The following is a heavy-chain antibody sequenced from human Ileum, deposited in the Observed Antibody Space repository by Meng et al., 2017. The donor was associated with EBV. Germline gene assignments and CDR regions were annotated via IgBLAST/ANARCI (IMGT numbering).Heavy chain of an antibody. CDR3: ARRRGDHDYLDD. V-gene: IGHV4-39*01. CDR1: GASVTSSSYY. J-gene: IGHJ4*02. CDR2: ISYSGST. Sequence: QVQLQESGPGLVNPSETLPLTCTVSGASVTSSSYYWGWIRQPPGKGLEWIASISYSGSTYYNPSLKRRVTTSVDTSKNQFSLWLNSMTAADTAVYYCARRRGDHDYLDDWGQGTLVTVSS. D-gene: IGHD4-17*01.